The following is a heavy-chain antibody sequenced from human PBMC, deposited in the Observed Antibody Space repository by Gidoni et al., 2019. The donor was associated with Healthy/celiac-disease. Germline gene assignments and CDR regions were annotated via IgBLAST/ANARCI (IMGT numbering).Heavy chain of an antibody. Sequence: EVQLVESGGGLVQPGGSLRLSCAASGFTFSSYAMSWVRQAPGKGLEWVSAISGSGGSTYYADSVKGRFTISRDNSKNTLYLQMNSLRAEDTAVYYCAKQPRAAAGIDYYYYYGMDVWGQGTMVTVSS. D-gene: IGHD6-13*01. CDR1: GFTFSSYA. CDR3: AKQPRAAAGIDYYYYYGMDV. V-gene: IGHV3-23*04. J-gene: IGHJ6*02. CDR2: ISGSGGST.